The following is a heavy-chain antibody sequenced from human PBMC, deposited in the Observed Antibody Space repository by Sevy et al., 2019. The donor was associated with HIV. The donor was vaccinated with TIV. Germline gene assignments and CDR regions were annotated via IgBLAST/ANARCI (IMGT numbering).Heavy chain of an antibody. V-gene: IGHV3-23*01. Sequence: GGSLRLSCAVSGFTFSNYAMNWVRQAPGKGLEWVSGISGSGGSGTKTNYADSVKDRFTISRDDSKNSLYLQLNSLRAEDTAIYYCARKYDSSGYFDYWGQGTLVTVSS. D-gene: IGHD3-22*01. CDR1: GFTFSNYA. CDR2: ISGSGGSGTKT. CDR3: ARKYDSSGYFDY. J-gene: IGHJ4*02.